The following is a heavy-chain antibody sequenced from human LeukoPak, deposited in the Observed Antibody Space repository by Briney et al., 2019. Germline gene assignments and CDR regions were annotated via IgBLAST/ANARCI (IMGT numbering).Heavy chain of an antibody. Sequence: PGGSLRLSCAASGFTFSSYTINWVRQALGKGLEWVSYISAGSHYIYYADSVKGRFTISRDNAKSSLYLQMDSLRADDTAVYYCARDPLDLYYFDYWGQGTLVTVSS. CDR2: ISAGSHYI. V-gene: IGHV3-21*01. CDR1: GFTFSSYT. D-gene: IGHD3/OR15-3a*01. CDR3: ARDPLDLYYFDY. J-gene: IGHJ4*02.